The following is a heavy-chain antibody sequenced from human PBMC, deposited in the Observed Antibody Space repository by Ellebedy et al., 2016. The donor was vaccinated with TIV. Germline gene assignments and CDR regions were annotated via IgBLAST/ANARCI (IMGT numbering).Heavy chain of an antibody. V-gene: IGHV4-59*01. CDR3: ARVGQELLRGDGMNDVFDI. CDR2: ISYTGNT. Sequence: MPSETLSLTCTVPGGPISSYYWSWIPQPPGRGLEWIGYISYTGNTNYNPSLKSRVTISVDKSKNQFSLKVSSVTAADTALYYCARVGQELLRGDGMNDVFDIWGQGTMVTVSS. CDR1: GGPISSYY. J-gene: IGHJ3*02. D-gene: IGHD5-12*01.